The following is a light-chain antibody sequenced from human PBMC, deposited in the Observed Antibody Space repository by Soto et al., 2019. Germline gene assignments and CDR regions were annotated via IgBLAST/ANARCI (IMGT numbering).Light chain of an antibody. CDR3: QQSYSTLLYT. J-gene: IGKJ2*01. CDR2: AAS. V-gene: IGKV1-39*01. CDR1: QSLSSY. Sequence: DIQMTQSTSSLSASVGDRVTITCRASQSLSSYLNWYQQKPGKAPKLLIYAASSLQSGVPSRFSGSGSGTDFTLTIRSLQPEEFATYYCQQSYSTLLYTFGHGTKLAIK.